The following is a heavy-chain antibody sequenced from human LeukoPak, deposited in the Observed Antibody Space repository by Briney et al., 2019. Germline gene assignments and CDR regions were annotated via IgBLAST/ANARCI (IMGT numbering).Heavy chain of an antibody. CDR2: ISYDGSNK. CDR3: AKGADTMIVVVTHPLDY. D-gene: IGHD3-22*01. V-gene: IGHV3-30*18. Sequence: GRSLRLSCAASGFTFSSYGMHWVRQAPGKGPEWVAVISYDGSNKYYADSVKGRFTISRDNSKNTLYLQMNSLRAEDTAVYYCAKGADTMIVVVTHPLDYWGQGTLVTVSS. J-gene: IGHJ4*02. CDR1: GFTFSSYG.